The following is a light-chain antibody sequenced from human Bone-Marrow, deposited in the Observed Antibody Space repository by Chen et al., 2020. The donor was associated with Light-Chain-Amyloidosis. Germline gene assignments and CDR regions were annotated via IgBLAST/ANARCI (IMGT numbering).Light chain of an antibody. CDR3: SSYTITNTLV. CDR1: SSDVGGDNH. V-gene: IGLV2-14*01. Sequence: QSALTQPASVSGSPGQSITISCTGTSSDVGGDNHVSWYQQHPDKAPNPMIYEVTNRPSWVPDRFSGSKSDNTASLTISGLQTEDEADYFCSSYTITNTLVFGSGTRVTVL. J-gene: IGLJ1*01. CDR2: EVT.